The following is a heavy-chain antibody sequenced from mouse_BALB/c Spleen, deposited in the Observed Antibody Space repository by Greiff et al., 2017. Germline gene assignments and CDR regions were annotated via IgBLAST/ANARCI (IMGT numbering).Heavy chain of an antibody. CDR2: ISYDGSN. V-gene: IGHV3-6*02. J-gene: IGHJ4*01. D-gene: IGHD2-14*01. CDR1: GYSITSGYY. CDR3: ARDRVPYYAMDY. Sequence: EVQLQESGPGLVKPSQSLSLTCSVTGYSITSGYYWNWIRQFPGNKLEWMGYISYDGSNNYNPSLKNRISITRDTSKNQFFLKLNSVTTEDTATYYCARDRVPYYAMDYWGQGTSVTVSS.